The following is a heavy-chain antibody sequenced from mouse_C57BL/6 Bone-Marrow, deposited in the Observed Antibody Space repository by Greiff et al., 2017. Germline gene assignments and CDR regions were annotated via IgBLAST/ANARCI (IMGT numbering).Heavy chain of an antibody. CDR2: ISSGGSYT. CDR1: GFTFSSYG. CDR3: ARRRGFAY. J-gene: IGHJ3*01. Sequence: VQLKESGGDLVKPGGSLKLSCAASGFTFSSYGMSWVRQTPDKRLEWVATISSGGSYTYYPDSVKGRFTISRDNAKNTLYLQMSSLKSEDTAMYYCARRRGFAYWGQGTLVTVSA. V-gene: IGHV5-6*01.